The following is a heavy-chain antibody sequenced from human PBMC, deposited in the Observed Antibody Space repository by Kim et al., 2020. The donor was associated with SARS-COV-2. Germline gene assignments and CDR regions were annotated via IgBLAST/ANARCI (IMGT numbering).Heavy chain of an antibody. Sequence: GGSLRLSCAASGFSFNGYAMTWVRQAPGKGLEWVSGISGGGDKTSYADSVKGRFTISRDNSKNTLYLQINSLRGEDTAIYYCAHFRGAWGQGARVTVSA. V-gene: IGHV3-23*01. J-gene: IGHJ5*02. CDR3: AHFRGA. CDR2: ISGGGDKT. CDR1: GFSFNGYA.